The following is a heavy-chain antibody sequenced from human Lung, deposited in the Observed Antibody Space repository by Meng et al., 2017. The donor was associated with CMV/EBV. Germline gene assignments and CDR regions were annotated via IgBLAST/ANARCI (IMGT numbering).Heavy chain of an antibody. Sequence: GESLKISCAASGFTFSSYEMNWVRQAPGKGLEWVSYISSSGNSIYYTDSVEGRFTISRDNARNSLYLQMNSLRVDDTAVYYCARDRGGNYYFDYWGQGTLVTVSS. CDR2: ISSSGNSI. D-gene: IGHD4-23*01. CDR3: ARDRGGNYYFDY. V-gene: IGHV3-48*03. CDR1: GFTFSSYE. J-gene: IGHJ4*02.